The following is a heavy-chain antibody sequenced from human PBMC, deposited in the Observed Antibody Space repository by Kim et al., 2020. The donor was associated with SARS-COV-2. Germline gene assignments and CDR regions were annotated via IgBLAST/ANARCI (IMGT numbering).Heavy chain of an antibody. J-gene: IGHJ6*02. CDR2: ISSSSSYI. CDR1: GFTFSSYS. CDR3: ARDRPTMVREYGMDV. V-gene: IGHV3-21*01. Sequence: GGSLRLSCAASGFTFSSYSMNWVRQAPGKGLEWVSSISSSSSYIYYADSVKGRFTISRDNAKNSLYLQMNSLRAEDTAVYYCARDRPTMVREYGMDVWGQGTTVTVSS. D-gene: IGHD3-10*01.